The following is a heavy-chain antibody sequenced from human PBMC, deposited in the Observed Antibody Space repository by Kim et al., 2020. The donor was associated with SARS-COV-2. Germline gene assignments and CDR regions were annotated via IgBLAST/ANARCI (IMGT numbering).Heavy chain of an antibody. CDR3: ARKARLGSSGSFDP. D-gene: IGHD3-22*01. V-gene: IGHV5-10-1*01. Sequence: SPSCQGHVTISADKSISTAYLQWSSLKASDTAMYYCARKARLGSSGSFDPWGQGTLVTVSS. J-gene: IGHJ5*02.